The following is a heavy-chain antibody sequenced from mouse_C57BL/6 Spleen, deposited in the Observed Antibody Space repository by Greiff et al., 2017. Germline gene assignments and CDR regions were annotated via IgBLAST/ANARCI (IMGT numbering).Heavy chain of an antibody. CDR3: ARTRDYYGSSLDY. Sequence: VQLQQSGPELVKPGASVKISCKASGYTFTDYYMNWVKQSPGKSLEWIGDINPNNGGTSYNQKFKGKATLTVDKSSSTAYMELRSLTSEDSAVYYCARTRDYYGSSLDYWGQGTTLTVSS. D-gene: IGHD1-1*01. V-gene: IGHV1-26*01. J-gene: IGHJ2*01. CDR2: INPNNGGT. CDR1: GYTFTDYY.